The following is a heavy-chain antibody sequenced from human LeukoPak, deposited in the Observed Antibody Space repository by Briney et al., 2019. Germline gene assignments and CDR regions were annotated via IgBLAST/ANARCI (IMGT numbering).Heavy chain of an antibody. CDR1: GFTLSGHS. CDR3: ARDSGGSYSDY. Sequence: GGSLRLSCAATGFTLSGHSMNWVRQAPGKGLEWVSVIYSGGSTYYADSVKGRFTISRDNSKNTLYLQMNSLRAEDTAVYYCARDSGGSYSDYWGQGTLVTVSS. V-gene: IGHV3-66*01. CDR2: IYSGGST. D-gene: IGHD1-26*01. J-gene: IGHJ4*02.